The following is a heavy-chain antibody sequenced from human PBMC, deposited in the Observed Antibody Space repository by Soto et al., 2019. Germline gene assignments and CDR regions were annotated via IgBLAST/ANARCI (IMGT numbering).Heavy chain of an antibody. D-gene: IGHD3-22*01. Sequence: SETLSLTCTVSGGPISSYYWSWIRQPPGKGLEWIGYIYYSGSTNYNPSLKSRVTISVDTSKNQFSLKLSSVTAADTAVYYCARGSETYYYDSSGYFQHWGQGTLVTVSS. CDR1: GGPISSYY. J-gene: IGHJ1*01. CDR2: IYYSGST. V-gene: IGHV4-59*01. CDR3: ARGSETYYYDSSGYFQH.